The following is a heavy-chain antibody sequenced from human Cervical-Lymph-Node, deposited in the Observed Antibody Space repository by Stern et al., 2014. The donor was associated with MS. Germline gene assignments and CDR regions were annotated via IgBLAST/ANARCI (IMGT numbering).Heavy chain of an antibody. CDR2: IYPGGSET. D-gene: IGHD1-14*01. Sequence: EVQLVESGAELIRPGESLKISCKGSGYKFSIYWIAWVRQMPGKGLEWMGIIYPGGSETRYSPSFPGQGTMSADKSTSTAYLQWSSLNASDTAMYFCARQTTAWASDVWGQGTLVTVSS. CDR1: GYKFSIYW. V-gene: IGHV5-51*01. CDR3: ARQTTAWASDV. J-gene: IGHJ4*02.